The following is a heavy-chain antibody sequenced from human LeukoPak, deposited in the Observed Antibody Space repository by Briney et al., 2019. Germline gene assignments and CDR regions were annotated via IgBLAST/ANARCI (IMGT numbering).Heavy chain of an antibody. CDR1: GFTFSTYG. V-gene: IGHV3-33*01. Sequence: GGSLRLSSAASGFTFSTYGMHWVRQAPGKGLEWVAVIWYDGSNKYYADSVKARFTISRDNSKSTLYLQMNSLRAEDTAVYYCARAVEDKYSGRYSFHYWGQGTLVTVSS. J-gene: IGHJ4*02. CDR3: ARAVEDKYSGRYSFHY. CDR2: IWYDGSNK. D-gene: IGHD1-26*01.